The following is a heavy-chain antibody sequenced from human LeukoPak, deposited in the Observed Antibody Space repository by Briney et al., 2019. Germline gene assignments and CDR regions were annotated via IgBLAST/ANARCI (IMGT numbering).Heavy chain of an antibody. CDR2: IYYSGST. CDR3: ASPGIVAAGTDRGFDY. J-gene: IGHJ4*02. Sequence: PSETLSLTCTVSGGSISSYYWSWIRQPPGKGLEWVGFIYYSGSTNYNPTLKSRVTISVDTSKNQFSLKLSSVTAADTAVYYCASPGIVAAGTDRGFDYWGQGTLVTVSS. CDR1: GGSISSYY. D-gene: IGHD6-13*01. V-gene: IGHV4-59*01.